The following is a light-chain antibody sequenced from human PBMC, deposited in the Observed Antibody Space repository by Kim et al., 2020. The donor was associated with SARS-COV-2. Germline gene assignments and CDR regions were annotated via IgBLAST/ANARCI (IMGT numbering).Light chain of an antibody. V-gene: IGLV3-19*01. J-gene: IGLJ2*01. CDR2: GKN. Sequence: SSELTQDPAVSVALGQTVRITCQGDSLRTYYATWYQQKPGQAPIVVIYGKNNRPSGIPDRFSGSSSGSTASLTITGTQAGDEADYYCNSRDSNDNVVCGG. CDR1: SLRTYY. CDR3: NSRDSNDNVV.